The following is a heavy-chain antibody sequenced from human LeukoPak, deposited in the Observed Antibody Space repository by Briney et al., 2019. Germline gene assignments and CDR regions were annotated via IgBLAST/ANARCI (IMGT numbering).Heavy chain of an antibody. J-gene: IGHJ5*02. D-gene: IGHD6-6*01. V-gene: IGHV4-59*01. CDR1: GGSINNSH. Sequence: SETLSLTCTVSGGSINNSHWTWIRQPPGKGLEWIGHIYYSGSTNYSPSLKSRVTISVDTSKNQFSLKLSSVTAADTAVYYCARLSSLANVAARGRTWLDPWGQGSLVTVSS. CDR3: ARLSSLANVAARGRTWLDP. CDR2: IYYSGST.